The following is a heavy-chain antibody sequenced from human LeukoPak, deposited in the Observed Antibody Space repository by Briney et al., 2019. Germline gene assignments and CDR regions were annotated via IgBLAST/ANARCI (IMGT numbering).Heavy chain of an antibody. J-gene: IGHJ4*02. CDR3: AKVGSGYDIFFDY. V-gene: IGHV3-20*04. Sequence: GGSLRLSCAASGFTFDDYGMSWVRHVPGKGLEWVSAIINWSGGSTGYADSVKGRFTISRDNSKNTLYLQVSSLRAEDTAVYYCAKVGSGYDIFFDYWGQGTLVTVSS. CDR2: INWSGGST. CDR1: GFTFDDYG. D-gene: IGHD2-21*01.